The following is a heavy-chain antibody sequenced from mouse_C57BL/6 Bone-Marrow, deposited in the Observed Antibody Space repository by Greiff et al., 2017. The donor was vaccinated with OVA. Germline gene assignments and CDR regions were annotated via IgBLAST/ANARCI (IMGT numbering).Heavy chain of an antibody. J-gene: IGHJ4*01. Sequence: VMLVESGAELARPGASVKLSCKASGYTFTSYGISWVKQRTGQGLEWIGEIYPRSGNTYYNEKFKGKATLTADKSSSTAYMELRSLTSEDSAVYFCASLLRGSAMDYWGQGTSVTVSS. CDR2: IYPRSGNT. V-gene: IGHV1-81*01. CDR1: GYTFTSYG. D-gene: IGHD2-10*01. CDR3: ASLLRGSAMDY.